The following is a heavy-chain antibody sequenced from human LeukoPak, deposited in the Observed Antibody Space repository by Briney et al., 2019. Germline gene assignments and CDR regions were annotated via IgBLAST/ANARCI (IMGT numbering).Heavy chain of an antibody. CDR3: ARHASVDGNWPRPLDY. D-gene: IGHD6-19*01. V-gene: IGHV4-39*01. J-gene: IGHJ4*02. CDR1: GGPISSSPYY. CDR2: LYYSGST. Sequence: SETLSLTCTVSGGPISSSPYYWGWIRQPPGKGLEWIGNLYYSGSTYYNPSLKTRVTISVDTSKNQFSLKLTSVTAADTAVYYCARHASVDGNWPRPLDYWGQGSLVTVSS.